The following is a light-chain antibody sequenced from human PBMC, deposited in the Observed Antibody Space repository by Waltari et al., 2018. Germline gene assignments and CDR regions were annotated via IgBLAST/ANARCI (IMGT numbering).Light chain of an antibody. CDR3: QQSYSSPRT. Sequence: DIQMTQSPSSLSASVGDRVTITCRASQNIISYFNWYQQKPGKAPKLLIYGASNLQSGVPSRFSGSVSGTEFSLTISSLQPEDFATYCCQQSYSSPRTFGQGTKVEIK. CDR2: GAS. CDR1: QNIISY. J-gene: IGKJ1*01. V-gene: IGKV1-39*01.